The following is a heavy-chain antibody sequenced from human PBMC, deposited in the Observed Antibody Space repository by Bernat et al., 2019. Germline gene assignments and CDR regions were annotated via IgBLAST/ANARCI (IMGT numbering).Heavy chain of an antibody. CDR1: GFTCSSYW. J-gene: IGHJ3*02. Sequence: EVQLVESGGGLVQPGVSLRLSCAASGFTCSSYWMHWVRQAPGKGLVWVSGINSDGSSTSYADSVEGRFTISRDNAKNTLYLQMTSLRAEDPAVYYCARDGPSRCSGGSCFSLDIWGQGTMVTVSS. D-gene: IGHD2-15*01. V-gene: IGHV3-74*01. CDR2: INSDGSST. CDR3: ARDGPSRCSGGSCFSLDI.